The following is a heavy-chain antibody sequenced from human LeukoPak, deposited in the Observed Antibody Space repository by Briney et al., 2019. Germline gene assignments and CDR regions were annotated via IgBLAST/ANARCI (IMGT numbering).Heavy chain of an antibody. CDR2: IIPIFGTA. J-gene: IGHJ4*02. CDR1: GSTFSSYA. D-gene: IGHD3-10*01. V-gene: IGHV1-69*05. Sequence: SVTVSCMASGSTFSSYAISWVRQPPGQGLEWMGGIIPIFGTANYAQKFQGRVTITTDESTSTAYMELSSLRSEDTAVYYCARDIVTDMVLPHFDYWGQGTLVTVSS. CDR3: ARDIVTDMVLPHFDY.